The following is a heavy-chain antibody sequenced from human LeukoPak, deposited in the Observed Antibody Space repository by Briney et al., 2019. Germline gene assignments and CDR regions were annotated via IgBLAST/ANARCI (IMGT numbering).Heavy chain of an antibody. CDR2: IIPIFGTA. V-gene: IGHV1-69*05. CDR1: GGTFSSYA. CDR3: ARDARGLFDY. D-gene: IGHD3-10*01. J-gene: IGHJ4*02. Sequence: SVKVSCKASGGTFSSYAISWVRQAPGQGLEWMGRIIPIFGTANYAQKFQGRVTITTDESTSTAYMELSSLRSEDPAVYYCARDARGLFDYWGQGTLVTVSS.